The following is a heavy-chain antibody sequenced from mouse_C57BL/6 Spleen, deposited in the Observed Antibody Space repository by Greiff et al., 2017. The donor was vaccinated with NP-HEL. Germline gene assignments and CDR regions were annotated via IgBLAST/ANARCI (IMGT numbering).Heavy chain of an antibody. CDR1: GFTFSSYG. D-gene: IGHD1-1*01. CDR3: ARLYYGSSFPY. Sequence: EVKLMESGGDLVKPGGSLKLSCAASGFTFSSYGMSWVRQTPDKRLEWVATISSGGSYTYYPDSVKGRFTISRDNAKNTLYLQMSSLKSEDTAMYYCARLYYGSSFPYWGQGTTLTVSS. CDR2: ISSGGSYT. J-gene: IGHJ2*01. V-gene: IGHV5-6*01.